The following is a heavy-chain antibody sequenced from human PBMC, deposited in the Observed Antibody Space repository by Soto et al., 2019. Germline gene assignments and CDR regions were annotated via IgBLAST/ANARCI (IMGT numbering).Heavy chain of an antibody. CDR3: ARSQRGRTAFTFDY. D-gene: IGHD3-16*01. CDR1: GDSVSNDNYY. V-gene: IGHV4-61*01. CDR2: IYYSGTT. Sequence: QVQLQESGPGLVKPSETLSLTCAVSGDSVSNDNYYWSWMRHPQGKGLEWIGYIYYSGTTNYNSYLKRRLRLSVDMSKNQFSLKLASVTAADTAVYFCARSQRGRTAFTFDYWGQGALVTVSS. J-gene: IGHJ4*02.